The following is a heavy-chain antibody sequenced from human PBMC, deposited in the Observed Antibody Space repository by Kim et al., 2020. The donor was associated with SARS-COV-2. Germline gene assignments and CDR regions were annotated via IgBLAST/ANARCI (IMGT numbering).Heavy chain of an antibody. CDR2: IFNSGST. CDR3: AGRGESCFGP. Sequence: SETLSLTCTVSGDSINTNYWGWIRQSPGKGLEWIGYIFNSGSTNYNPSLKSRVTISADTSKSQVSLRLTSVTAADTAVYYCAGRGESCFGPWGQGTQVTV. D-gene: IGHD2-15*01. J-gene: IGHJ5*02. CDR1: GDSINTNY. V-gene: IGHV4-59*01.